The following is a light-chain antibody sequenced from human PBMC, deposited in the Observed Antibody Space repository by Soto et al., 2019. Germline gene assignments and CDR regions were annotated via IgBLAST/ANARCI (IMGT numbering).Light chain of an antibody. Sequence: QSALNQPASVSGSPGQSITISCTGTSSDVGGYNYVSWYQQHPGKAPKLMIYEVSNRPSGVSNRFSGSKSGNTASLTISGLQAEDEAAYYCSSYTSSSTYVFGTGTKLTVL. CDR3: SSYTSSSTYV. CDR2: EVS. V-gene: IGLV2-14*01. J-gene: IGLJ1*01. CDR1: SSDVGGYNY.